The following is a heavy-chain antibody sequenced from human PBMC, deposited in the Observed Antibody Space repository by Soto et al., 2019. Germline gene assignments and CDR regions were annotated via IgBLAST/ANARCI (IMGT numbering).Heavy chain of an antibody. D-gene: IGHD4-4*01. CDR1: GGSISSGGYY. CDR2: IYYSGST. Sequence: NPSGTLSLTCTVSGGSISSGGYYWRWIHQHPGKGLEWIGYIYYSGSTYYNPSLKSRVTISVDTSKNQFSLKLSSVTAADTAVYYCAREKRSTVSRTDYYYYYMDVWGKGTTVTVSS. V-gene: IGHV4-31*03. CDR3: AREKRSTVSRTDYYYYYMDV. J-gene: IGHJ6*03.